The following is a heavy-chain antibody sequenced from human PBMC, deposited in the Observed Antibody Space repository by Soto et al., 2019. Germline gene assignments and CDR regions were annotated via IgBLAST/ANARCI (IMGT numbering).Heavy chain of an antibody. CDR2: VTSSSSHI. Sequence: PRGSLRLSCAASGFAFSRYSMNWVRQAPGKGLEWVSSVTSSSSHIYYADSVKGRFTISRDNPDNSLYLQMNXLRADDTAVYFCARGISDYVLVVPAALDVGGPGTRVTVSS. J-gene: IGHJ6*02. D-gene: IGHD2-2*01. CDR3: ARGISDYVLVVPAALDV. CDR1: GFAFSRYS. V-gene: IGHV3-21*01.